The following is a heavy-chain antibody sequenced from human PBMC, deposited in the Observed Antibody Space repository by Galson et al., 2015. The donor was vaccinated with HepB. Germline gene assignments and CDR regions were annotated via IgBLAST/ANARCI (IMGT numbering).Heavy chain of an antibody. CDR2: IWYDGSNK. V-gene: IGHV3-33*01. CDR3: AREVPAATYYYYYGMDV. D-gene: IGHD2-2*01. CDR1: GFTFSSYG. J-gene: IGHJ6*02. Sequence: SLRLSCAASGFTFSSYGMHWVRQAPGKGLEWVAVIWYDGSNKYYADSVKGRFTISRDNPKNTLYLQMNSLRAEDTAVYYCAREVPAATYYYYYGMDVWGQGTTVTVSS.